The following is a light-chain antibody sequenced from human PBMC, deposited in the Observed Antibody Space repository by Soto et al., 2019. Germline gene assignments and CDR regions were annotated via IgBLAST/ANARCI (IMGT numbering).Light chain of an antibody. V-gene: IGKV3-20*01. CDR3: QLYGESHTWT. J-gene: IGKJ1*01. Sequence: EIVLTQSPGTLSLSPGATATLSWRAGQSVHRSYLACYQQKPGQATRLIIYGASSRATGIPDRFSGSGSGTDFTLTISGLEPEDFAVYYCQLYGESHTWTFGQGTKVDIK. CDR1: QSVHRSY. CDR2: GAS.